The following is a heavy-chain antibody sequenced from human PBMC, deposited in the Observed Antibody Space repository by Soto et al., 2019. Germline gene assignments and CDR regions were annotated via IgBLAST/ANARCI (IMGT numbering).Heavy chain of an antibody. CDR2: ISGSGGST. J-gene: IGHJ6*02. Sequence: PGGSLRLSCAASGFTFSSYAMSWVRQAPGKGLEWVSAISGSGGSTYYADSVKGRFTISRDNPKNTLYLQMNSLRAEDTAVYYCAKGHDFWSGPPRGMDVWGQGTSVTVSS. CDR3: AKGHDFWSGPPRGMDV. CDR1: GFTFSSYA. V-gene: IGHV3-23*01. D-gene: IGHD3-3*01.